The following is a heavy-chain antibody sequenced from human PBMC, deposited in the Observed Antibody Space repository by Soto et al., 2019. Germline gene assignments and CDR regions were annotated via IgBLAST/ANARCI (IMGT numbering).Heavy chain of an antibody. J-gene: IGHJ4*02. CDR3: TTGPYYYGSGSADY. D-gene: IGHD3-10*01. Sequence: GGSLRLSCAASGFTFSNAWMSWVRQAPGKGLEWVGRIKSKTDGGTTDYAAPVKGRFTISRDDSKNTLYLQMNSLKTEDTAVYYCTTGPYYYGSGSADYWGQRTLVTVSS. CDR1: GFTFSNAW. V-gene: IGHV3-15*01. CDR2: IKSKTDGGTT.